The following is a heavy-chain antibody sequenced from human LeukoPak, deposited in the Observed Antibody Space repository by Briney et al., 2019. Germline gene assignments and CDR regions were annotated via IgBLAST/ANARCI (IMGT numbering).Heavy chain of an antibody. Sequence: SETLSLTCSVYGGSFTDYFWTWIRQSPGKGLEWIGEINDYTGDTKYNPSLNSRVSISLEKSKNQFSLDLSSVTAADTAVYYCAKYNWNYAYFDYWGQGTLVTVSS. J-gene: IGHJ4*02. CDR2: INDYTGDT. CDR3: AKYNWNYAYFDY. D-gene: IGHD1-7*01. CDR1: GGSFTDYF. V-gene: IGHV4-34*10.